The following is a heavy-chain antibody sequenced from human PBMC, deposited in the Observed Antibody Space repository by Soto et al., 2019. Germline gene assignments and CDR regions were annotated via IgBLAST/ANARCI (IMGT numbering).Heavy chain of an antibody. V-gene: IGHV4-59*01. CDR2: IYYSGST. CDR1: GGSISSYY. J-gene: IGHJ2*01. Sequence: PSGTLSLTCTVSGGSISSYYWSWIRQPPGKGLEWIGYIYYSGSTNYNPSLKSRVTISVDTSKNQFSLKLSSVTAADTAVYYCARVEMATPAEYWYFDLWGRGTLVTVSS. D-gene: IGHD5-12*01. CDR3: ARVEMATPAEYWYFDL.